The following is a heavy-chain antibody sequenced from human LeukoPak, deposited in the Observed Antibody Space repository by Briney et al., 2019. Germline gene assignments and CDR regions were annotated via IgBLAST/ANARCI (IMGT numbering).Heavy chain of an antibody. CDR3: ARLRFDFWSGYTHPYFDY. Sequence: PSETLSLTCTVSGGSISSSSYSWGWIRQPPWKGLEWIGSIYYSGTTYYNPSLKSRVTISVDTSKIQFSLKLSSVAATDTAVYFCARLRFDFWSGYTHPYFDYWGQGTLVTVSS. J-gene: IGHJ4*02. CDR1: GGSISSSSYS. V-gene: IGHV4-39*01. D-gene: IGHD3-3*01. CDR2: IYYSGTT.